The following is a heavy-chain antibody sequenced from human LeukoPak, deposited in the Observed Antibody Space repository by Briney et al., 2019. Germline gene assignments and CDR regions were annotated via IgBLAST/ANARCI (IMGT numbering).Heavy chain of an antibody. Sequence: ASVKVSCKASGYGFINFGLSWVRQAPGQGLEWMGWISAYNHNTNYAQKFQGRVTMTIDTSTTTVYMELRSLRSDDTAIYYCARDLMYCDTMSCYDGDFDYWGQGTPATVSS. J-gene: IGHJ4*02. D-gene: IGHD2-2*01. V-gene: IGHV1-18*01. CDR2: ISAYNHNT. CDR1: GYGFINFG. CDR3: ARDLMYCDTMSCYDGDFDY.